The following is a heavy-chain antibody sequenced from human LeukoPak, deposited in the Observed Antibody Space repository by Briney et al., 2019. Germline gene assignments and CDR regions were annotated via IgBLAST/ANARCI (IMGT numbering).Heavy chain of an antibody. D-gene: IGHD3-16*01. CDR3: ARSARGSYYYYMDV. Sequence: GASVKVSCKASGGTFSSYAISWVPQAPGQGLEWMGGIIPIFGTANYAQKFQGRVTITTDESTSTAYMELSSLRSEDTAVYYCARSARGSYYYYMDVWGKGTTVTVSS. V-gene: IGHV1-69*05. J-gene: IGHJ6*03. CDR2: IIPIFGTA. CDR1: GGTFSSYA.